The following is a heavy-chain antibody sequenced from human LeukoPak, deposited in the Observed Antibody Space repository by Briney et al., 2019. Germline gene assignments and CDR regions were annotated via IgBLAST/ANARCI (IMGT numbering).Heavy chain of an antibody. Sequence: SQTLSLTCVVSGGSISRGSYYWNWIRQPAGKGLEWMGRIYNSGTTNYNPSLKSRVTISGDTSRNQLSLKLSSVTAADTAVYYCARRVTVTTSWFDPWGQGTLVTVSS. CDR1: GGSISRGSYY. CDR2: IYNSGTT. J-gene: IGHJ5*02. CDR3: ARRVTVTTSWFDP. D-gene: IGHD4-11*01. V-gene: IGHV4-61*02.